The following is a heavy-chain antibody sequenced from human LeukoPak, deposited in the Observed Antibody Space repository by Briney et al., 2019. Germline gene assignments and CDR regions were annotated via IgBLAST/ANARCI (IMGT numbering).Heavy chain of an antibody. CDR1: GYTLTELS. CDR2: FDPEDGET. Sequence: ASVKVSCKVSGYTLTELSMHWVRQAPGKGLEWMGGFDPEDGETIYAQKFQGRVTMTEDTSTDTAYMELSSLRSEDTAVYYCATPEPEGATLTLDYWGQGTLVTVSS. D-gene: IGHD1-26*01. J-gene: IGHJ4*02. CDR3: ATPEPEGATLTLDY. V-gene: IGHV1-24*01.